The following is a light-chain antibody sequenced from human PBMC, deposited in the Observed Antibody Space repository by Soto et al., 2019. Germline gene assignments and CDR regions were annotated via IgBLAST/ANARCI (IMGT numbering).Light chain of an antibody. CDR2: GAS. CDR1: QSVSSNY. V-gene: IGKV3-20*01. Sequence: EIVLTQSPGTLSLSPGERATLSCRASQSVSSNYLAWYQQKPGQAPRLLIYGASSRATAIPDRFSGSGSGTDFTLTISRLEPGDFAVYYCQQYGSSPPWTFGQGTKVEIK. CDR3: QQYGSSPPWT. J-gene: IGKJ1*01.